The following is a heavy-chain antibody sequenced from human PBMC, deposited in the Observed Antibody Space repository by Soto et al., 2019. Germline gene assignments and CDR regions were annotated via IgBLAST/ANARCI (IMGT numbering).Heavy chain of an antibody. Sequence: ASVKVSCKASGGTFSSYAISWVRQAPGQGLEWMGIINPSGGSTSYAQKFQGRVTMTRDTSTSTVYMELSSLRSEDTAVYYCARTHDYGDYPLYFDYWGQEALVTVSS. CDR3: ARTHDYGDYPLYFDY. V-gene: IGHV1-46*01. D-gene: IGHD4-17*01. J-gene: IGHJ4*02. CDR2: INPSGGST. CDR1: GGTFSSYA.